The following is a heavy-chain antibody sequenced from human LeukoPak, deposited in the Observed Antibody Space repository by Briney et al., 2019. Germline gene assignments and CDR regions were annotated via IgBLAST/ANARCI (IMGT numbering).Heavy chain of an antibody. CDR1: GGSISSGGYY. J-gene: IGHJ6*02. CDR3: ARDRLYDSSGYSSHYYYGMDV. V-gene: IGHV4-31*03. Sequence: PSETLSLPCTVSGGSISSGGYYWSWIRQHPGKGLEWIGYNYYSGSTYYNPSLKSRVTISVDTSKNQFSLKLSSVTAADTAVYYCARDRLYDSSGYSSHYYYGMDVWGQGTTVTVSS. CDR2: NYYSGST. D-gene: IGHD3-22*01.